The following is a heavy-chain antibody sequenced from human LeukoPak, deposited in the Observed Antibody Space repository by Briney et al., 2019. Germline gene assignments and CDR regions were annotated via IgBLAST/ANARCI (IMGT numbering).Heavy chain of an antibody. Sequence: GGSLRLSCAASGFTFSSYAMSWVRQAPGKGLEWVSAISGSGGSTYYADSVKGWFTISRDNSKNTLYLQMNSLRAEDTAVYYCAKFLPTHIVVANYYFDYWGQGTLATVSS. CDR2: ISGSGGST. D-gene: IGHD2-21*01. V-gene: IGHV3-23*01. CDR3: AKFLPTHIVVANYYFDY. CDR1: GFTFSSYA. J-gene: IGHJ4*02.